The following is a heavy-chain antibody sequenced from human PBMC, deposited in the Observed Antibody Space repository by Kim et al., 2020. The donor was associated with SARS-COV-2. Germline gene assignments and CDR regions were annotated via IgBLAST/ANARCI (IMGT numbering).Heavy chain of an antibody. CDR1: GYWFANYW. CDR2: IYPGDSDT. V-gene: IGHV5-51*01. Sequence: GESLKLSCQGSGYWFANYWIGWVRQMPGKGLEWMGIIYPGDSDTRYKPSFQGQVTISADKSINTAYLQWSSLKASDTATYFCARLPKDASGTSWPVYFD. CDR3: ARLPKDASGTSWPVYFD. J-gene: IGHJ4*01. D-gene: IGHD3-10*01.